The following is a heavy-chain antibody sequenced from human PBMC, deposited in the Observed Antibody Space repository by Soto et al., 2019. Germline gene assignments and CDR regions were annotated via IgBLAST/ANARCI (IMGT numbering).Heavy chain of an antibody. CDR1: GGSISSYY. Sequence: SETLSLTCTVSGGSISSYYWSWIRQPPGKGLEWIGYIYYSGSTNYNPSLKSRVTISVDTSKNQFSLKLSSVTAADTAVYYCARNPYYYDSSVMLWYFDLWGRGTLVTVSS. D-gene: IGHD3-22*01. CDR2: IYYSGST. J-gene: IGHJ2*01. V-gene: IGHV4-59*01. CDR3: ARNPYYYDSSVMLWYFDL.